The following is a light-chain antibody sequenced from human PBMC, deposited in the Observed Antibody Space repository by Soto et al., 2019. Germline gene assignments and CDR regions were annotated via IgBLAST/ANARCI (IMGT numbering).Light chain of an antibody. Sequence: QSVLTQPASVSGSPGQSITISCTGTSSDVGSYNLVSWYQQHPGKAPKLMIYEGSQRPSRVSNRFSGSKSGNTASLTISGLQAEDEADYYCCSYAGSSTFVVFGGGTKLTVL. CDR2: EGS. CDR3: CSYAGSSTFVV. V-gene: IGLV2-23*03. J-gene: IGLJ2*01. CDR1: SSDVGSYNL.